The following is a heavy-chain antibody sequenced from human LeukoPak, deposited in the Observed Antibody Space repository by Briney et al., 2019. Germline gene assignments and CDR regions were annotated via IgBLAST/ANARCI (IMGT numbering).Heavy chain of an antibody. CDR3: AKERGTAMVRSYYMDV. V-gene: IGHV3-23*01. Sequence: GGSLRLSCTASGFTFSSYAMSWVRQAPGKGLEWVSGIIGSGGSTYYADSVKGRFTISRDNSKNTLYLQMNSLRAEDTAVYYCAKERGTAMVRSYYMDVWGKGTTVTVSS. CDR2: IIGSGGST. CDR1: GFTFSSYA. D-gene: IGHD5-18*01. J-gene: IGHJ6*03.